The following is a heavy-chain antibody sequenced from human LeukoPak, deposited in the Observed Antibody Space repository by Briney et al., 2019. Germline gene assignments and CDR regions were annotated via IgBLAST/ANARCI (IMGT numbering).Heavy chain of an antibody. CDR1: RFSFSDYY. J-gene: IGHJ6*04. D-gene: IGHD5-18*01. V-gene: IGHV3-7*01. Sequence: SGGSLRLSCAASRFSFSDYYTPGKGLEWVANIKQDGSEKYYVDSVKGRFTISRDNAENSLYLQMNSLRAEDTAVYYCANSRTGYGLLDVWGKGTTVTVSS. CDR2: IKQDGSEK. CDR3: ANSRTGYGLLDV.